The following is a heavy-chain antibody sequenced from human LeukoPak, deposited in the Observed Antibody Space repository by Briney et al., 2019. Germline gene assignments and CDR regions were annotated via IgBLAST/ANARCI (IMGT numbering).Heavy chain of an antibody. CDR3: TKDRHGDSVHSIFDY. J-gene: IGHJ4*02. CDR1: GFTFSGFA. CDR2: ISSSGGST. Sequence: GGSLRLSCAASGFTFSGFATSWVRQAPGKGLEWVSSISSSGGSTYYADSVKGRFTISRDNSKNTLYLQMNSLRVEDTAVYYCTKDRHGDSVHSIFDYWGQGTLVTVSS. D-gene: IGHD4-17*01. V-gene: IGHV3-23*01.